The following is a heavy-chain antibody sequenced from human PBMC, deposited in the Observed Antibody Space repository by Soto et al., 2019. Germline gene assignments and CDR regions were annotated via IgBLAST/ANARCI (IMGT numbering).Heavy chain of an antibody. D-gene: IGHD4-4*01. CDR3: AGSTVTTSY. V-gene: IGHV3-48*03. CDR2: ISSSGSTI. J-gene: IGHJ4*02. CDR1: GFTFSSYE. Sequence: PGGSLRLSCAASGFTFSSYEMNWVRQAPGKGLEWVSYISSSGSTIYYADSVKGRFATSRDNAKNSLYLQMNSLRAEDTAVYYCAGSTVTTSYWGQGTLVTVSS.